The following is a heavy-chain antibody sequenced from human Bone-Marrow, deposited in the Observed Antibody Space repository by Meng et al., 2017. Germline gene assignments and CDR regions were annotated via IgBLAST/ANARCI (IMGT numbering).Heavy chain of an antibody. D-gene: IGHD3-22*01. CDR2: ISYDGSNK. CDR3: ARGDSSGSHSAFDI. CDR1: GFTFSSYA. J-gene: IGHJ3*02. V-gene: IGHV3-30*01. Sequence: GESLKISCAASGFTFSSYAMHWVRQAPGKGLEWVAVISYDGSNKYYADSVKGRFTISRDNSKNTLYLQMNSLRAEDTAVYHCARGDSSGSHSAFDIWGQGTMVTVSS.